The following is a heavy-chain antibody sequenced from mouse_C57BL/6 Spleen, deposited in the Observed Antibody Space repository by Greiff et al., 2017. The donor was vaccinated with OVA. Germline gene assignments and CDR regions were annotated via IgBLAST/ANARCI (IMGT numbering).Heavy chain of an antibody. Sequence: EVQLVESGGGLVKPGGSLKLSCAASGFTFSDYGMHWVRQAPEQGLEWVAYISRGSSTIYYADTVKGRFTISRDNAKNTLFLQMTSLRSEDTAMYYCAVYGSSPRGYFDVWGTGTTVTVSS. CDR1: GFTFSDYG. CDR3: AVYGSSPRGYFDV. D-gene: IGHD1-1*01. J-gene: IGHJ1*03. CDR2: ISRGSSTI. V-gene: IGHV5-17*01.